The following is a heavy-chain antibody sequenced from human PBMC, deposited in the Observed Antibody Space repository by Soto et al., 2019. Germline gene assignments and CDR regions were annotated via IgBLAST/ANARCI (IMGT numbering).Heavy chain of an antibody. J-gene: IGHJ6*02. CDR1: GGSISSSSYY. Sequence: PSETLSLTCTVSGGSISSSSYYWGWIRQPPGKGLKWIGSIYYSGRTYYNPSLKSRVTISVDTSKNQFSLKLSSVTAADTAVYYCARRLYYDSSGFEGGGMDVWGQGTTVTVSS. CDR2: IYYSGRT. D-gene: IGHD3-22*01. CDR3: ARRLYYDSSGFEGGGMDV. V-gene: IGHV4-39*01.